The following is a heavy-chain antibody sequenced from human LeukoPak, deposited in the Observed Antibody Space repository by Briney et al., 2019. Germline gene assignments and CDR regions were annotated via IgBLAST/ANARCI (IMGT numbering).Heavy chain of an antibody. J-gene: IGHJ4*02. CDR1: GFTFSNYG. D-gene: IGHD5-24*01. CDR2: ISYDGSNK. V-gene: IGHV3-30*18. Sequence: PGGSLRLSCAASGFTFSNYGMHWVRQAPGKGLEWVAVISYDGSNKYYADSVKGRFTISRDNSKNTLYLQMNSLRAEDTAAYYCAKGHVEMATGSDYWGQGTLVTVSS. CDR3: AKGHVEMATGSDY.